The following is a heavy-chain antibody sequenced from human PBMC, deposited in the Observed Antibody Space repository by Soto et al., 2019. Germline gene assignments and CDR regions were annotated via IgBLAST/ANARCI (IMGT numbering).Heavy chain of an antibody. V-gene: IGHV1-2*04. CDR1: GYTFTGYY. Sequence: ASVKVSCKASGYTFTGYYMHWVRQAPGQGLEWMGWINPNSGGTNYAQKVQGWVTMTRDTSISTAYMELSRLRSDDTAVYYCARFWSSSGALDYWGQGTLVTVSS. CDR3: ARFWSSSGALDY. CDR2: INPNSGGT. D-gene: IGHD6-6*01. J-gene: IGHJ4*02.